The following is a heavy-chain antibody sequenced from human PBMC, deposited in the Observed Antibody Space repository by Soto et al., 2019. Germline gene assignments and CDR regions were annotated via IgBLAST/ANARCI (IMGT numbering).Heavy chain of an antibody. CDR3: ARNYYDSSGTIYGMDA. CDR1: GFTFSSYG. V-gene: IGHV3-33*08. J-gene: IGHJ6*02. Sequence: GGSLRLSCAASGFTFSSYGMHWVRQAPGKGLEWVAVIWYDGSNKYYADSVKGRFTISRDNSKNTLYLQMNSLRAEDTAVYYCARNYYDSSGTIYGMDAWGQGTTVTVSS. CDR2: IWYDGSNK. D-gene: IGHD3-22*01.